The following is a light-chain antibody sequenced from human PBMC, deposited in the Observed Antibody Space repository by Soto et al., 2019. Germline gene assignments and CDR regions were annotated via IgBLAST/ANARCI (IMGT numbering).Light chain of an antibody. V-gene: IGKV3-20*01. J-gene: IGKJ1*01. CDR3: QQYDTSPRT. CDR1: QNLSSGY. CDR2: AAS. Sequence: EIVLTQSPGTLSLSPGERATLSCRASQNLSSGYLAWYRQRPGQAPRILIYAASSRATGIPDRFIGSGSGTVFTLTILRLEPEDFAVYYCQQYDTSPRTFGRGTKVE.